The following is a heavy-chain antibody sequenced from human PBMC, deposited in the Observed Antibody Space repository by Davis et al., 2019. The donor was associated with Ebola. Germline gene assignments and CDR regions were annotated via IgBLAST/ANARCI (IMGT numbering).Heavy chain of an antibody. CDR2: LTASGGST. V-gene: IGHV3-23*01. CDR1: GFTFSSYA. CDR3: AKRDPNCSGGSCYSETYDYYYGMDV. J-gene: IGHJ6*02. D-gene: IGHD2-15*01. Sequence: GESLKISCAASGFTFSSYAMSWVRQAPGKGLEWVSALTASGGSTYHADSVKGRFTISRDNSKNTLYLQMNSLRAEDTAVYYCAKRDPNCSGGSCYSETYDYYYGMDVWGQGTTVTVSS.